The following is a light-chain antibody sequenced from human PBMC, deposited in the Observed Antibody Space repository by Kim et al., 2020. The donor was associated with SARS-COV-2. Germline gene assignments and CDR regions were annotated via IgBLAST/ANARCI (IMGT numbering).Light chain of an antibody. CDR2: QDS. CDR1: KLGDKY. CDR3: QAWDSHVV. J-gene: IGLJ2*01. V-gene: IGLV3-1*01. Sequence: SVSPGQTASITRSGDKLGDKYACWYQQKPGQSPVLGIYQDSKRPSGIPERFSGSNSGNTATLTISGTQAMVEADYYCQAWDSHVVFGGGTQLTVL.